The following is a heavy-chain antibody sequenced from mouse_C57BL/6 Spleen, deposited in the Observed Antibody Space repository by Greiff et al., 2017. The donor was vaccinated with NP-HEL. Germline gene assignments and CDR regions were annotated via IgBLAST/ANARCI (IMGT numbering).Heavy chain of an antibody. Sequence: VQLQQSGAELVKPGASVKISCKASGYAFSSSWMNWVKQRPGKGLEWIGQIYPGDGDTNYNGKFKGKATLTADTSSSTAYMQLSSLTSEDSAVYFCARYYYYGSSDYWGQGTTLTVSS. J-gene: IGHJ2*01. CDR1: GYAFSSSW. D-gene: IGHD1-1*01. V-gene: IGHV1-80*01. CDR2: IYPGDGDT. CDR3: ARYYYYGSSDY.